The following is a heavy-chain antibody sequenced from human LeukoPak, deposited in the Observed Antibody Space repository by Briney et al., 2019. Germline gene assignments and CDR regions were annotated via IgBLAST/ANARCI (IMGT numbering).Heavy chain of an antibody. J-gene: IGHJ3*02. Sequence: GGSLRLSCAASGFTFDDYAMHWVRQAPGKGLEWVSGISWNSGSIGYADSVKGQFTISRDNAKNSLYLQMNSLRAEDTALYYCAKSIAAAGTGDAFDIWGQGTMVTVSS. CDR2: ISWNSGSI. D-gene: IGHD6-13*01. V-gene: IGHV3-9*01. CDR1: GFTFDDYA. CDR3: AKSIAAAGTGDAFDI.